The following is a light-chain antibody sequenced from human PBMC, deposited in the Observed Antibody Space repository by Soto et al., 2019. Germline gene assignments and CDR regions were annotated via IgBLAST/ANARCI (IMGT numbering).Light chain of an antibody. CDR2: DVS. V-gene: IGLV2-14*03. J-gene: IGLJ2*01. Sequence: QSVLTQPASVSGSPGQSITISCTGTSSDIGRYNYVSWYQHSPGKAPKLIIYDVSDRPSGVSNRFSGSKSGTTASLTISGLQAEDEAEYYCGSYTSSDTMIFGGGTKLTVL. CDR1: SSDIGRYNY. CDR3: GSYTSSDTMI.